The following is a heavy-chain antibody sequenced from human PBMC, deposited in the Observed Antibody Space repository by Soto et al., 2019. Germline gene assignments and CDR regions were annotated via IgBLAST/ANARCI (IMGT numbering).Heavy chain of an antibody. V-gene: IGHV4-31*03. CDR1: GGSISSGGYY. Sequence: QVQLQESGPGLVKPSQTLSLTCTVSGGSISSGGYYWSWIRQHPGKGLEWLGYIYSSGSTYYNPSPKGRVTISVETSKNQFSLKLSSVTAADTAVYYCARTCDYGDFGGDAFDIWGQGTMVTVSS. D-gene: IGHD4-17*01. J-gene: IGHJ3*02. CDR2: IYSSGST. CDR3: ARTCDYGDFGGDAFDI.